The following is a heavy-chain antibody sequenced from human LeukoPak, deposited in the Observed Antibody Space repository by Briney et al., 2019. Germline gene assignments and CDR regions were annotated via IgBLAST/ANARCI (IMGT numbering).Heavy chain of an antibody. CDR3: ANALSVPNWNRTPFDF. Sequence: PGGSVRLSCSASGFTFRNSAMTWVRQAPGKGLEWVSSISAGGSNTNHADSVKGRFTISRDNSKSTLYLQMNSLRVEDTAIYYCANALSVPNWNRTPFDFWGQGTLVTVSS. V-gene: IGHV3-23*01. D-gene: IGHD1-1*01. CDR1: GFTFRNSA. J-gene: IGHJ4*02. CDR2: ISAGGSNT.